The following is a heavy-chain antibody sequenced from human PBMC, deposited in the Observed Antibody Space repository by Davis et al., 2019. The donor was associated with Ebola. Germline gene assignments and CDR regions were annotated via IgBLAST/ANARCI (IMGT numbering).Heavy chain of an antibody. D-gene: IGHD2-21*02. CDR3: ARRVTKSLDP. V-gene: IGHV5-10-1*01. J-gene: IGHJ5*02. CDR2: IDPSDSYT. CDR1: GYSFTNHW. Sequence: PGGSLRLSCKGSGYSFTNHWIAWVRQMPGKGLEWMGRIDPSDSYTNYSPSFQGHVTISADKSISTAYLQWSSLKASDTAMYYCARRVTKSLDPWGQGTLVTVSS.